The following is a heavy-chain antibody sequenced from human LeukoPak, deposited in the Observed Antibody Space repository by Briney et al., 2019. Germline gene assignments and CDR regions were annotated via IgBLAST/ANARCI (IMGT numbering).Heavy chain of an antibody. V-gene: IGHV4-59*01. Sequence: ASETLSLTCIVSGGSISSYYWSWIRQPPGKGLEWIGYIYYSGSTNYNPSLKNRVTISVDTSKNQFSLRLRSVTAADTAVYYCARVTGYMIEDYFDYWRQGTLVTVSS. CDR2: IYYSGST. J-gene: IGHJ4*02. D-gene: IGHD3-22*01. CDR1: GGSISSYY. CDR3: ARVTGYMIEDYFDY.